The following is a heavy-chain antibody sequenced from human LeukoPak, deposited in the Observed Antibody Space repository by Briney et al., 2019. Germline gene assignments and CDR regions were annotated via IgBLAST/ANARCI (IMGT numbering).Heavy chain of an antibody. J-gene: IGHJ4*02. CDR3: ARAPPPKTPYFDY. CDR2: IYYSGST. V-gene: IGHV4-59*01. D-gene: IGHD2-15*01. Sequence: SETLSLTCTVSGGSISSYYWSWIRQPPGKGLEWIGYIYYSGSTNYNPSLKSRVTISVDTSKNQFSLKLSSVTAADTAVYYCARAPPPKTPYFDYWGQGTLVTVSS. CDR1: GGSISSYY.